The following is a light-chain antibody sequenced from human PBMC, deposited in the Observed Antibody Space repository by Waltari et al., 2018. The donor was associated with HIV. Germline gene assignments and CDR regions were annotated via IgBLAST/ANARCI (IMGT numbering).Light chain of an antibody. Sequence: DIQMTQSPSTLSASVGDRVTITCRASQTISSWLAWYQQKPGKAPKLLIYKASSLKSGVPSRFSGSGSGTEFTLTISSLQPDDFAVYYCQQYNNWPQFTFGPGTKVDIK. CDR3: QQYNNWPQFT. CDR1: QTISSW. J-gene: IGKJ3*01. V-gene: IGKV1-5*03. CDR2: KAS.